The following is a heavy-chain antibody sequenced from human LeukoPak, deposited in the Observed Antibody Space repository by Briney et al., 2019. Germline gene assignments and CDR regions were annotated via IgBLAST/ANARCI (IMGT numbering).Heavy chain of an antibody. J-gene: IGHJ3*02. V-gene: IGHV3-74*01. CDR2: INNDGSST. CDR1: GLTFTSHG. CDR3: ARGQGHGFDI. Sequence: GGSLRLSCAASGLTFTSHGFHWVRQAPGKGLVWVSGINNDGSSTKYADSVKGRFTISRDNAKNTLYLQTNSLRADDTAVYYCARGQGHGFDIWGQGTMVTVSS.